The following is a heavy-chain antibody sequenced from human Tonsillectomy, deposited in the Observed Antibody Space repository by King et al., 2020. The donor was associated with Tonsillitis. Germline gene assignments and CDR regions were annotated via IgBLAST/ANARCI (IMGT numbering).Heavy chain of an antibody. CDR2: IYYSGTT. CDR3: ARHDDYYDSSGYYPCFDY. CDR1: GGSISSSSYY. J-gene: IGHJ4*02. V-gene: IGHV4-39*01. D-gene: IGHD3-22*01. Sequence: QLQESGPGLVKPSETLSLTCTVSGGSISSSSYYWGWIRQPPGKGLEWIGSIYYSGTTYYNSSLKSRVTISVDTSKNQFSLKLSSVTAADTAVYYFARHDDYYDSSGYYPCFDYWGQGTLVTVSS.